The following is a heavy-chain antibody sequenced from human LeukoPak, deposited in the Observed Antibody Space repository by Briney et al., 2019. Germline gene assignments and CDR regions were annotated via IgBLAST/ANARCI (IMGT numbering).Heavy chain of an antibody. D-gene: IGHD4-23*01. CDR2: ISDSGAYT. J-gene: IGHJ3*02. Sequence: PGGSLRLSCAASGFAFSSYGMSWVRQAPGKGLEWVSGISDSGAYTYYADSVKGQFTISRDNSKNTVYVQMNSLRAEDTALYYCAKDRLTLDAFDIWGQGTMVTVSS. V-gene: IGHV3-23*01. CDR1: GFAFSSYG. CDR3: AKDRLTLDAFDI.